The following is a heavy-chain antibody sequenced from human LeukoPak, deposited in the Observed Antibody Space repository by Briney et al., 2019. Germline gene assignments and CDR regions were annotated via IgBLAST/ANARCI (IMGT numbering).Heavy chain of an antibody. CDR3: ARGRAYYYDSSGYYRYFQH. J-gene: IGHJ1*01. V-gene: IGHV4-34*01. CDR1: GGSISSYY. D-gene: IGHD3-22*01. Sequence: PSETLSLTCTVSGGSISSYYWSWIRQPPGKGLEWIGEINHSGSTNYNPSLKSRVTISVDASKNQFSLKLSSVTAADTAVYYCARGRAYYYDSSGYYRYFQHWGQGTLVTVSS. CDR2: INHSGST.